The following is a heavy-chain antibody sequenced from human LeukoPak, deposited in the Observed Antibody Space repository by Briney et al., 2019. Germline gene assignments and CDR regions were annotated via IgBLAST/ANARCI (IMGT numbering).Heavy chain of an antibody. J-gene: IGHJ4*02. Sequence: SETLSLTCAVYGGSLSGYNWNWIRQPPGKGLEWIAEISHSGTTHYNPSLKSRVTISVDTSKNQFSLKLTSVTAADTAVYYCVRYGDYCGQGTLVTVSS. CDR1: GGSLSGYN. V-gene: IGHV4-34*01. D-gene: IGHD5-18*01. CDR2: ISHSGTT. CDR3: VRYGDY.